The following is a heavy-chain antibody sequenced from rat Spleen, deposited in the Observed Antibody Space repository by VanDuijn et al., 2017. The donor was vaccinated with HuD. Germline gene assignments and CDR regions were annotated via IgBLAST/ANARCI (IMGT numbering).Heavy chain of an antibody. CDR3: ARLSDGSYYYLYVMDA. CDR2: ISYDGSNT. D-gene: IGHD1-12*02. Sequence: EVQLVESDGGLVQPGRSLKLSCAASGFTFSSYDMAWVRQAPTKGLEWVASISYDGSNTFYRDSVKGRFTISRDPAKNTLYLQMDSLRSEDTATYYCARLSDGSYYYLYVMDAWGQGASVTVSS. CDR1: GFTFSSYD. V-gene: IGHV5-29*01. J-gene: IGHJ4*01.